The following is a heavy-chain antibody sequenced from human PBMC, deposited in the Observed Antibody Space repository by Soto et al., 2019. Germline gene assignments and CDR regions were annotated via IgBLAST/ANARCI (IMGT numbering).Heavy chain of an antibody. CDR2: INHTGGT. Sequence: SETLSLTCAVYGGSVNGYYWNWIRQPPGKGLEWIGEINHTGGTHYSPSLKSRVTMSVDTSKNQFSLRLSSVTAADTAIYYCATRITVFGLLIPPFDPWGQGTQVTVSS. CDR3: ATRITVFGLLIPPFDP. CDR1: GGSVNGYY. J-gene: IGHJ5*02. D-gene: IGHD3-3*01. V-gene: IGHV4-34*01.